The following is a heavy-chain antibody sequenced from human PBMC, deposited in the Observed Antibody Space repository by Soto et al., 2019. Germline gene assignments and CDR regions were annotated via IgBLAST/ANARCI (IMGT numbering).Heavy chain of an antibody. J-gene: IGHJ5*02. CDR1: GGSFSGYY. CDR3: ARERGLLLWFGELSWFDP. CDR2: INHSGST. Sequence: QVQLQQWGAGLLKPSETLSLTCAVYGGSFSGYYWSWIRQPPGKGLEWIGEINHSGSTNYNPPLKSRVTISVDTSKNQFSLKLSSVTAADTAVYYCARERGLLLWFGELSWFDPWGQGTLVTVSS. D-gene: IGHD3-10*01. V-gene: IGHV4-34*01.